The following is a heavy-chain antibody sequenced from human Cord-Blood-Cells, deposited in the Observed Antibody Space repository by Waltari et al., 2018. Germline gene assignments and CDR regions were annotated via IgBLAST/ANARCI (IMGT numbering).Heavy chain of an antibody. CDR1: GFTFSSYA. CDR2: ISGSGGST. D-gene: IGHD3-10*01. CDR3: AKSPMVQGVIDY. J-gene: IGHJ4*02. V-gene: IGHV3-23*01. Sequence: EVQLLESGGGLVQPGGSLRLSCAASGFTFSSYAMSWVRQAPGKGLEWVSAISGSGGSTYYADAVKGRFTISRDNSKNTLYLQMNSLRAEDTAVYYCAKSPMVQGVIDYWGQGTLVTVSS.